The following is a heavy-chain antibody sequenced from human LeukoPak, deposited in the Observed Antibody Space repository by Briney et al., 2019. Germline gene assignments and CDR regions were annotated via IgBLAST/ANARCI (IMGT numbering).Heavy chain of an antibody. Sequence: GGSLTLSCAASGFTVSSNYMNWVRQAPGKGLEWVSVIYSGGSTYYADSVKGRFTISRDNSKNTLFLQMNSLRAEDTAVYYCTGLVVTFTTDTFDIWGQGTMVTVSS. CDR2: IYSGGST. D-gene: IGHD2-21*02. J-gene: IGHJ3*02. V-gene: IGHV3-53*01. CDR1: GFTVSSNY. CDR3: TGLVVTFTTDTFDI.